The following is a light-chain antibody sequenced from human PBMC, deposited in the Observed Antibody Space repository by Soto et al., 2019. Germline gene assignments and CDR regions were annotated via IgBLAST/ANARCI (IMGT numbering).Light chain of an antibody. CDR1: SSNIGGRT. CDR2: NNN. J-gene: IGLJ7*01. CDR3: AAWDDCLTAHG. V-gene: IGLV1-44*01. Sequence: QAVVTQPPSASGTPGQRVTISCSGSSSNIGGRTVNWYQQLPGTAPRLLIFNNNQRPSGVPDRFSGSKSGTSASLAITGLQSEDEADYYCAAWDDCLTAHGFGVGTQLTVL.